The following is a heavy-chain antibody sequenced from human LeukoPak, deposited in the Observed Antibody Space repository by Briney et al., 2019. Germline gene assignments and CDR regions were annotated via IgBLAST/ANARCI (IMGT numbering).Heavy chain of an antibody. J-gene: IGHJ5*02. CDR3: ARDRTAVGGTRWFEP. Sequence: SETLSLTCTVSGGSISSYYWSWIRQPAGKGLEWIGRIYTSGSTNYNPSLKSRVTMSVDTSKNQFSLKLSSVTAADTAVDYCARDRTAVGGTRWFEPLGPGNPVTVSP. D-gene: IGHD6-19*01. CDR2: IYTSGST. V-gene: IGHV4-4*07. CDR1: GGSISSYY.